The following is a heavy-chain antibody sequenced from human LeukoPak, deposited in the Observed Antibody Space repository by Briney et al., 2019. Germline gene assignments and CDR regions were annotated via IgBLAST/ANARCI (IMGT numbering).Heavy chain of an antibody. CDR1: GFTFSSYA. CDR2: ISYDGSNK. J-gene: IGHJ4*02. V-gene: IGHV3-30-3*01. Sequence: RSLRLSCAASGFTFSSYAMHWVRQAPGKGLEWVAVISYDGSNKYYADSVKGRFTFSRDNSKNTLYLQMNSLRAEDTAVYYCARVYDSSGYYPLRSDYWGQGTLVTVSS. D-gene: IGHD3-22*01. CDR3: ARVYDSSGYYPLRSDY.